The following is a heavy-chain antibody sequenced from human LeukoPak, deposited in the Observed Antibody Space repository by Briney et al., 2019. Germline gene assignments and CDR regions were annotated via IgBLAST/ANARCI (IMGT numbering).Heavy chain of an antibody. CDR1: GFTFSSYA. CDR2: ISSNGGST. J-gene: IGHJ6*03. Sequence: PGGSLRLSCAASGFTFSSYAMSWVRQAPGKGLEYVSAISSNGGSTYYANSVKGRFAISRDNSKNTLYLQMGSLRAEDMAVYYCARYNSYGYTAGYCYMDVWGKGTTVTISS. D-gene: IGHD5-24*01. V-gene: IGHV3-64*01. CDR3: ARYNSYGYTAGYCYMDV.